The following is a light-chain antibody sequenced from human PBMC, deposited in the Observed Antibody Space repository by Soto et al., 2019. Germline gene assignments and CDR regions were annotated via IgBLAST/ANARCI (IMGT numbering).Light chain of an antibody. CDR1: QGVSRY. Sequence: ELVLTQSPATLSLSPGETATLSCRASQGVSRYLAWYQQKPGQAPRLLIYDASNRATGIPDRFSGSGSGTEFTLTISSLQSEDFAVYYCQQYGSSITFGQGTRLEIK. V-gene: IGKV3-11*01. J-gene: IGKJ5*01. CDR3: QQYGSSIT. CDR2: DAS.